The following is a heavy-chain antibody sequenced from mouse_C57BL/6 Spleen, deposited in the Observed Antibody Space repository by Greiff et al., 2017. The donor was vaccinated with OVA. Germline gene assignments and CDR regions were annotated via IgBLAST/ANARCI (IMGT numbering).Heavy chain of an antibody. CDR3: TIYYGNFYYAMDY. CDR2: IDPENGDT. CDR1: GFNIKDDY. Sequence: VHVKQSGAELVRPGASVKLSCTASGFNIKDDYMHWVQQRPEQGLEWIGWIDPENGDTEYASKFQGKATITADTSSNTAYLQLSSLTSEDTAVYYFTIYYGNFYYAMDYWGQGTSVTVSS. V-gene: IGHV14-4*01. D-gene: IGHD2-1*01. J-gene: IGHJ4*01.